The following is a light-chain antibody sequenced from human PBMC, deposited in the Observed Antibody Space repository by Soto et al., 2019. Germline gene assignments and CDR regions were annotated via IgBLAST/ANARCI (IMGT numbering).Light chain of an antibody. CDR3: HQYGGSSWT. V-gene: IGKV3-20*01. Sequence: ASQRVSSNYLAWYQQKPGLTPRLIVYGANSRATGIPDRFSGSGSGTDFTLIITILEPDDFVVYYCHQYGGSSWTFGQGTKVDI. CDR1: QRVSSNY. CDR2: GAN. J-gene: IGKJ1*01.